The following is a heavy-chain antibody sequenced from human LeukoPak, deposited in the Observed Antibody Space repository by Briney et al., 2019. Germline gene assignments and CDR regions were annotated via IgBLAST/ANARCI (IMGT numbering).Heavy chain of an antibody. D-gene: IGHD2-2*01. V-gene: IGHV3-9*01. CDR1: RFTFDDYA. CDR2: ISWNSGNI. CDR3: AKDYCSSTTCYYNY. Sequence: GGSLRLSSAASRFTFDDYAMHWVRQAPGKGLEWVSGISWNSGNIGYADSVKGRFTISRDNAKNSLFRQMNSLRAEDTALYYCAKDYCSSTTCYYNYWGQGTLVTVSS. J-gene: IGHJ4*02.